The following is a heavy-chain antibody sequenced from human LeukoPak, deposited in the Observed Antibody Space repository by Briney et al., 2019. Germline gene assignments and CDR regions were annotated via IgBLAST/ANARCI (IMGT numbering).Heavy chain of an antibody. CDR1: GFTFNTYS. CDR2: IDSSGGYM. V-gene: IGHV3-21*06. CDR3: LRGDRRDY. Sequence: GGSLRLSCEASGFTFNTYSMNWAREAPGKGMEWVSSIDSSGGYMFYADSVKGRFIISRDNAKDSLYLQMNSLRVEDTAVYYCLRGDRRDYWGQGTLVTVSS. J-gene: IGHJ4*02.